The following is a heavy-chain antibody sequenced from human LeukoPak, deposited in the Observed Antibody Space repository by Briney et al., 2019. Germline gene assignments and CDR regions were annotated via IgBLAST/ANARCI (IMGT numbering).Heavy chain of an antibody. J-gene: IGHJ4*02. CDR1: GGSFSGYY. CDR2: INHSGST. V-gene: IGHV4-34*01. Sequence: KPSETLSLTCAVYGGSFSGYYWSWIRQPPGKGLEWIGEINHSGSTNYNPSLKSRVTISVDTSKNQFSLKLSSVTAADTAVYYCARWGVLLRARGSDYWGQGTLVTVSS. CDR3: ARWGVLLRARGSDY. D-gene: IGHD3-10*01.